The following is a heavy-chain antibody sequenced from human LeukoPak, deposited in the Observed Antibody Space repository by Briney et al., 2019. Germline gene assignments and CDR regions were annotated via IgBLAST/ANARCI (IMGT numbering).Heavy chain of an antibody. CDR3: ASRVYQSDY. Sequence: GGSLRLSCAASGFTFSSYGMHWVRQAPGKGLEWVAVIWYDGSNKYYADSVKGRFTISRDNSKSTLYLQMNSLRAEDTAVYYCASRVYQSDYWGQGTLVTVSS. D-gene: IGHD6-19*01. V-gene: IGHV3-33*01. CDR2: IWYDGSNK. J-gene: IGHJ4*02. CDR1: GFTFSSYG.